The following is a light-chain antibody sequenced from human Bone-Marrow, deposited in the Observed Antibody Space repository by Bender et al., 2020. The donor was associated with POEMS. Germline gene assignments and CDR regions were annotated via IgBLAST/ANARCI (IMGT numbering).Light chain of an antibody. CDR3: SSWDDSLNGWV. Sequence: QSVLTQPPSASGTPGQRGTISCSGTSSNFGNNAANWYQHVPGTAPKLLIYNNNQRPSGVLDRFSASTSGTSASLAISGLHSDDEADYYCSSWDDSLNGWVFGGGTKLTVL. CDR1: SSNFGNNA. J-gene: IGLJ3*02. CDR2: NNN. V-gene: IGLV1-44*01.